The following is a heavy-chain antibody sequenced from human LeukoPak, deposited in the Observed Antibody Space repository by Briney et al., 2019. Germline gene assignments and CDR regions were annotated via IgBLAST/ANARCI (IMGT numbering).Heavy chain of an antibody. CDR3: ARGVTVTTDQVDY. D-gene: IGHD4-17*01. CDR2: IKQGGSEN. V-gene: IGHV3-7*01. Sequence: GGSLRLSCAASGFIFSSYWMTWVRQAPGKGLEWVANIKQGGSENSYVDSVKGRFTISRDNAKNTLYLQMNSLRAEDTAVYYCARGVTVTTDQVDYWGQGTLVTVSS. J-gene: IGHJ4*02. CDR1: GFIFSSYW.